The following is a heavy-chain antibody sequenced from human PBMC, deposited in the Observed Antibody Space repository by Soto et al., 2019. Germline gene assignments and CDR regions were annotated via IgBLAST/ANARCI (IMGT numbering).Heavy chain of an antibody. Sequence: PSETLSLTCAVYGGSFSGYYWSWIRQPPGKGLEWIGEINHSGSTNYNPSLKSRVTISVDTSKNQFSLKLSSVTAADTAVYYCARSPPYRHNWFDPWGQGTLVTVSS. CDR2: INHSGST. V-gene: IGHV4-34*01. CDR1: GGSFSGYY. CDR3: ARSPPYRHNWFDP. D-gene: IGHD3-16*02. J-gene: IGHJ5*02.